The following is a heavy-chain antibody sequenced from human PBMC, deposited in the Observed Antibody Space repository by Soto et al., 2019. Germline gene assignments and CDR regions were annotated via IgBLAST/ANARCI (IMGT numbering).Heavy chain of an antibody. CDR3: VKNSGWFNT. CDR2: IDGSGGIT. Sequence: GVLRLACAASGFNFSSYSMSGVRQAPGEGLEWVSTIDGSGGITYYADSVKGRFTISRDNSRNTVYLQMNSLRGDDTALYYCVKNSGWFNTWGQGALVTVSS. D-gene: IGHD3-10*01. J-gene: IGHJ5*02. CDR1: GFNFSSYS. V-gene: IGHV3-23*01.